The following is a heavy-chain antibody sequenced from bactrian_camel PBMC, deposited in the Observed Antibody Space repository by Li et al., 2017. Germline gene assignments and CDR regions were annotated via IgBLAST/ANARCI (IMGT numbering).Heavy chain of an antibody. CDR1: GYTWR. J-gene: IGHJ6*01. D-gene: IGHD5*01. CDR2: IYRGGSRT. V-gene: IGHV3S31*01. Sequence: VQLVESGGGSVQAGGSLRLACAASGYTWRMGWFRQAPGKEREGVAAIYRGGSRTCYADSVKGRFTISQDNAKKTLYLEMNSLKPEDSATYYCAAGQGVGWCLHVIRVGAEPDFDYWGHGTQVTVS. CDR3: AAGQGVGWCLHVIRVGAEPDFDY.